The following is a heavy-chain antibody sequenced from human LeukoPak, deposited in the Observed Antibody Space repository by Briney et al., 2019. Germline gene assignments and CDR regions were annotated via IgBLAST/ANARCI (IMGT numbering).Heavy chain of an antibody. Sequence: GASVKVSCKASGYTFTGYYMHWVRQAPGLGLEWMGWISGYNANTNYAQKFQGRVTMTTDTTTTTAYMELRSLRSDDTAVYYCARDGYFDFWGQGTLVTVSS. CDR1: GYTFTGYY. V-gene: IGHV1-18*04. J-gene: IGHJ4*02. CDR3: ARDGYFDF. CDR2: ISGYNANT.